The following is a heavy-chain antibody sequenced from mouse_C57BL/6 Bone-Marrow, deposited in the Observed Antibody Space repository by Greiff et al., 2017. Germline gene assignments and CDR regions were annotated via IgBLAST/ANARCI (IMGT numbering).Heavy chain of an antibody. CDR1: GYTFTSYW. CDR2: IHPNSGST. D-gene: IGHD1-1*01. CDR3: ARDYYGSSGGYFDV. V-gene: IGHV1-64*01. J-gene: IGHJ1*03. Sequence: QVQLKQSGAELVKPGASVKLSCKASGYTFTSYWMHWVKQRPGQGLEWIGMIHPNSGSTNYNEKFKSKATLTVDKSSSTAYMQLSSLTSEDSAVYYCARDYYGSSGGYFDVWGTGTTVTVSS.